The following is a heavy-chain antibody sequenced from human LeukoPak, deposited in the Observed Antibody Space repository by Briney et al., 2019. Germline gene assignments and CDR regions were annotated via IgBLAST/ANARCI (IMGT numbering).Heavy chain of an antibody. CDR1: GFTFSSYA. J-gene: IGHJ4*02. Sequence: GGSLRLSCAASGFTFSSYAMHWVRQAPGKGLEWVAVISYDGSNKYYADSVKGRFTISRDNSKNTLYLQMNSLRAEDTAVYYCAKVRSYQLPIDYWGQGTLVTVSS. CDR3: AKVRSYQLPIDY. CDR2: ISYDGSNK. D-gene: IGHD2-2*01. V-gene: IGHV3-30-3*01.